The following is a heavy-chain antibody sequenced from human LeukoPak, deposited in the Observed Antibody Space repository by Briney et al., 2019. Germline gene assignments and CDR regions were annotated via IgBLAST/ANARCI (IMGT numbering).Heavy chain of an antibody. Sequence: HPGGSLRLSCAASGFTFSSYSMNWVRQAPGKGLEWVSSISSSSSYIYYADSVKGRFTIPRDNAKNSLYLQMNSLRAEDTAVYYCARDHRGRYCSSTSCFLAWGQGTLATVSS. CDR3: ARDHRGRYCSSTSCFLA. CDR2: ISSSSSYI. D-gene: IGHD2-2*01. CDR1: GFTFSSYS. V-gene: IGHV3-21*01. J-gene: IGHJ5*02.